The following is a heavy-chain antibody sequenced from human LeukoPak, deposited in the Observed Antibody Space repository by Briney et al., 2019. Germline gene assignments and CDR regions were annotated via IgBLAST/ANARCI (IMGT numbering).Heavy chain of an antibody. D-gene: IGHD5-12*01. Sequence: SETLCLTCAVYGGSFSGYYWSWIRQPPGKELEWIGEINHSGSTNYNPSLKSRVTISVDTSKNQFSLKLSSVTAADTAVYYCARDSTWIDAFDIWGQGTMVTVSS. CDR2: INHSGST. CDR3: ARDSTWIDAFDI. CDR1: GGSFSGYY. J-gene: IGHJ3*02. V-gene: IGHV4-34*01.